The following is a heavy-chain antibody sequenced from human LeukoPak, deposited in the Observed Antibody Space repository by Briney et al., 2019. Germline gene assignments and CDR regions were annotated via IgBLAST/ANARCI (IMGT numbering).Heavy chain of an antibody. CDR3: STLTSRYLPDS. CDR1: GFTFTSAW. Sequence: GGSLRLSCAASGFTFTSAWMNWVRQAPGKGLEWIGRIKSKADGETTDYAAPVKGRFTFSRDDSKNMLYLQMNGLKSEDTAVYYCSTLTSRYLPDSWGQGTLVTVSS. V-gene: IGHV3-15*07. J-gene: IGHJ4*02. CDR2: IKSKADGETT. D-gene: IGHD3-9*01.